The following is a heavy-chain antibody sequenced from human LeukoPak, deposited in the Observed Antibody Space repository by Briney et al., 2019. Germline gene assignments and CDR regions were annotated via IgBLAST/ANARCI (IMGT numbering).Heavy chain of an antibody. CDR2: ISYDGSNK. V-gene: IGHV3-30-3*01. Sequence: GGSLRLSCAASGFTFSSYAMHWVRQAPGKGLEWVAVISYDGSNKYYADSVKGRFTISRDNSKNTLYLQMNSLRAEDTAVYYCAKDREYSSSSSAYYYYGMDVWGQGTTVTVSS. D-gene: IGHD6-6*01. J-gene: IGHJ6*02. CDR3: AKDREYSSSSSAYYYYGMDV. CDR1: GFTFSSYA.